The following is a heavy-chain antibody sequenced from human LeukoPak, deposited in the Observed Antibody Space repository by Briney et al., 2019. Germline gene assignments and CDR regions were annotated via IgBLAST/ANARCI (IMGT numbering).Heavy chain of an antibody. D-gene: IGHD3-9*01. CDR2: ISGSGATT. V-gene: IGHV3-23*01. J-gene: IGHJ4*02. Sequence: GGSLRLSCAASGFTFSTCAMSWVRQAPGKGLEWVSSISGSGATTYYVDSVKGRFIISRDNSKNTLYLQMNGLRAEDTAVYYCAKEVSNDILTPFDSWGQGSLVTVSS. CDR3: AKEVSNDILTPFDS. CDR1: GFTFSTCA.